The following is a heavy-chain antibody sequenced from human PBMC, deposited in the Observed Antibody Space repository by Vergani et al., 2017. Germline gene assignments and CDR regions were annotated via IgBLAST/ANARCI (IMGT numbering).Heavy chain of an antibody. CDR2: IYYSGST. V-gene: IGHV4-30-4*01. Sequence: QVQLQESGPGLVKPSQTLSLTCTVSGGSISSGDHYWSWIRQPPGKGLEWIGNIYYSGSTYYNPSLKSRVTISVDTSKNQFSLKLRSVTAADTAVYYCAKALRHCSSTSCSNGAFDIWGQGTMVTVSS. CDR3: AKALRHCSSTSCSNGAFDI. J-gene: IGHJ3*02. D-gene: IGHD2-2*01. CDR1: GGSISSGDHY.